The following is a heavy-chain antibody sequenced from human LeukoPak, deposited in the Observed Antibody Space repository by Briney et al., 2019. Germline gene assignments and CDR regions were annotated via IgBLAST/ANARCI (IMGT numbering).Heavy chain of an antibody. CDR2: IWYDGSNK. Sequence: PGRSLRLSCAASGFTFSSYGMHWVRQAPGKGLEWVAVIWYDGSNKYYADSVKGRFTISRDNSKNTLYLQMNSLRAEDTAVYYCARDILTGNFDYWGQGTQVTVSS. CDR3: ARDILTGNFDY. CDR1: GFTFSSYG. D-gene: IGHD3-9*01. J-gene: IGHJ4*02. V-gene: IGHV3-33*01.